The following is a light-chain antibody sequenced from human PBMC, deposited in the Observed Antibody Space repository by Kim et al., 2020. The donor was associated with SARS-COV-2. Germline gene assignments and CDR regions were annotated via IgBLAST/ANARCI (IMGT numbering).Light chain of an antibody. CDR2: AAS. Sequence: DIQMTQSPSSLSASVGDRVTITCRASKSISSYLNWYQQKPGKAPKLLIYAASSLQSGVPSRFSGSGSGTDFTLTISSLQPEDFATYYCQQSYSTPSVTFGGGTKVEIK. J-gene: IGKJ4*01. V-gene: IGKV1-39*01. CDR1: KSISSY. CDR3: QQSYSTPSVT.